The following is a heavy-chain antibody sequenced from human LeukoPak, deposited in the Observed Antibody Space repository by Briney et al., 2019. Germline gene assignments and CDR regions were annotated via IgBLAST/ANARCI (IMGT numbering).Heavy chain of an antibody. CDR2: MNPNSGNT. V-gene: IGHV1-8*01. J-gene: IGHJ5*02. CDR3: ARFPGYGDYDWFDP. CDR1: GYTFTSHD. D-gene: IGHD4-17*01. Sequence: ASVKVSRKASGYTFTSHDINWVRQATGQGLEWMGWMNPNSGNTGYAQKFQGRVTMTRNTSISTAYMELSSLRSEDTAVYYCARFPGYGDYDWFDPWGQGTLVTVSS.